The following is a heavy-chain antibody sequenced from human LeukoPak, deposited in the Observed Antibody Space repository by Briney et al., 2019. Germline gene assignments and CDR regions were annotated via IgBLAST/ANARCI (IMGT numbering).Heavy chain of an antibody. J-gene: IGHJ4*02. CDR2: IYPGDSDT. CDR3: ARRLLYYYDSSGYFDY. Sequence: KVSCKASGYTFTSYWIGWVRQMPGKGLEWMGIIYPGDSDTRYSPSFQGQVTISADKSISTAYLQWSSLKASDTAMYYCARRLLYYYDSSGYFDYWGQGTLVTVSS. CDR1: GYTFTSYW. D-gene: IGHD3-22*01. V-gene: IGHV5-51*01.